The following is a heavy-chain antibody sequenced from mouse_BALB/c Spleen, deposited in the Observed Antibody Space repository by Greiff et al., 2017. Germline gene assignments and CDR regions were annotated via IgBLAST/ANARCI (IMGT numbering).Heavy chain of an antibody. V-gene: IGHV1-63*02. J-gene: IGHJ4*01. D-gene: IGHD3-3*01. Sequence: QVHVKQSGAELVRPGTSVKISCKASGYTFTNYWLGWVKQRPGHGLEWIGDIYPGGGYTNYNEKFKGKATLTADTSSSTAYMQLSSLTSEDSAVYFCGRRGADMDYWGQGTTVTVSS. CDR2: IYPGGGYT. CDR1: GYTFTNYW. CDR3: GRRGADMDY.